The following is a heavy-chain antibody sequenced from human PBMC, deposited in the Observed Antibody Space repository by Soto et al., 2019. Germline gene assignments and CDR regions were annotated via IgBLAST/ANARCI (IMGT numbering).Heavy chain of an antibody. Sequence: QLVESGGGLVQPGGSLRLSCAASGFTLNNYWMHWVRQAPGMGLVWVSRINGDATSTSYADSVKGRFTISRDNARNTLYLQMNSLRAEDTALYYWARGDIAAETSFYYYGMDLWGQGTTVTVS. CDR3: ARGDIAAETSFYYYGMDL. V-gene: IGHV3-74*01. J-gene: IGHJ6*02. D-gene: IGHD6-13*01. CDR2: INGDATST. CDR1: GFTLNNYW.